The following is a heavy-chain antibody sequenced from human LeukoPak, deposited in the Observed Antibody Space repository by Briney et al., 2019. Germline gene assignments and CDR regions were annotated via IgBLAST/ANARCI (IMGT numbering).Heavy chain of an antibody. D-gene: IGHD6-19*01. Sequence: GRSLRLSCAASGFTFDDYAMHWVRQAPGKGLEWVSGISWNSGSIGYADSVKGRFTISRDNAKNSLYLQMNSLRAEDMALYYCAKGHSITVAGLLAFDIWGQGTMVTVSS. CDR3: AKGHSITVAGLLAFDI. CDR2: ISWNSGSI. V-gene: IGHV3-9*03. J-gene: IGHJ3*02. CDR1: GFTFDDYA.